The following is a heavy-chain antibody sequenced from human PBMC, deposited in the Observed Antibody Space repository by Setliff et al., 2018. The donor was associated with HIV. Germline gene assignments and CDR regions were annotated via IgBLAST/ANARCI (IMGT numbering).Heavy chain of an antibody. J-gene: IGHJ4*02. CDR2: VHGGNGKT. D-gene: IGHD1-20*01. CDR3: AREFLVITRFDY. CDR1: GYAFRDHT. V-gene: IGHV1-3*01. Sequence: ASVKVSCKASGYAFRDHTIHWVRQAAGQGLEWMGYVHGGNGKTEYLQKFQGRMTVTSDTSATTAYMELSSLKSEDSAIYYCAREFLVITRFDYWGQGTLVTVSS.